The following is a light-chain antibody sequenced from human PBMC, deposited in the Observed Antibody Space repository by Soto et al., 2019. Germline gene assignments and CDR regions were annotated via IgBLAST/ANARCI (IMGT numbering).Light chain of an antibody. CDR2: GAS. CDR1: QSVSSN. CDR3: QQYNNWLQT. V-gene: IGKV3-15*01. J-gene: IGKJ1*01. Sequence: IVMKQSPAAVSVYPGERATLSCMASQSVSSNLAWYQQKPGQAPRLLIYGASTRATGIPARFSGSWSGTECTLTISSLQSEDVTVYYCQQYNNWLQTFGQGTMADI.